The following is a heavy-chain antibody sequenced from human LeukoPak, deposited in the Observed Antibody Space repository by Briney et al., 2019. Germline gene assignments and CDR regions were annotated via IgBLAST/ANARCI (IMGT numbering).Heavy chain of an antibody. CDR3: ASGGPIYYFDY. D-gene: IGHD2-15*01. J-gene: IGHJ4*02. Sequence: QTGGSLRLSCAASGFTFSSYWMHWVRQAPGKGLVWVSRINTDESSTSYADSVKGRFTISRDNAKNTLYLQMNSLRAEDTAVYYYASGGPIYYFDYWGQGTLVTVSS. CDR1: GFTFSSYW. V-gene: IGHV3-74*01. CDR2: INTDESST.